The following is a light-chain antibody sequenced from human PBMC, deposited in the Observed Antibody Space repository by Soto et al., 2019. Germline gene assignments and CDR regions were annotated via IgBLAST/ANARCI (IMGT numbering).Light chain of an antibody. J-gene: IGLJ2*01. Sequence: QSALTQPPSASGTPGQRVAISCSGSSSNIGSNTVNWYQHLPGTAPKLLISSNNQRPSGVPDRFSGSKSGTSASLAISGLQSEDEAHYYCAAWDDRLNAVVFGGGTKLTVL. CDR3: AAWDDRLNAVV. CDR2: SNN. V-gene: IGLV1-44*01. CDR1: SSNIGSNT.